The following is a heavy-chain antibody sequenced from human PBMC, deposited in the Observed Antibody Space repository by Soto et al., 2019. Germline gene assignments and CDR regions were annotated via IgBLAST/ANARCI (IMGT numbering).Heavy chain of an antibody. V-gene: IGHV2-5*02. D-gene: IGHD2-2*01. CDR2: IYWDDDK. CDR1: GFSLSTSGVG. CDR3: AHADCSSTSCYSHNAFDI. Sequence: QITLKESGPTLVKPTQTLTLTCTFSGFSLSTSGVGVGWIRQPPGKALEWLALIYWDDDKRYSPSLKSRLTNTKDTSKNQVVLTMTNMDPVDTATYYCAHADCSSTSCYSHNAFDIWGQGTMVTVSS. J-gene: IGHJ3*02.